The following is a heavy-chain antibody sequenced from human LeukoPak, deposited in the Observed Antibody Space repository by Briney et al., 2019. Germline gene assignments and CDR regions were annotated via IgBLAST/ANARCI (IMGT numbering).Heavy chain of an antibody. Sequence: GGSVRLFCAASGFTFSSYSVNWVRQAPGKGLEWVSYISSSSRTIYYADSVKGRFTISRDNARSSLYLQMNSLRDEDTAVYYCAREPMDYWGQGTLVTVSS. J-gene: IGHJ4*02. CDR2: ISSSSRTI. CDR3: AREPMDY. V-gene: IGHV3-48*02. CDR1: GFTFSSYS.